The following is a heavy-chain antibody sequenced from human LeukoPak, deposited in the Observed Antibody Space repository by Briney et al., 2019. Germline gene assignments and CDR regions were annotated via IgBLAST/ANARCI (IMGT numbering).Heavy chain of an antibody. CDR1: GFTFSSYG. J-gene: IGHJ4*02. CDR2: ISYDGSNK. D-gene: IGHD3-22*01. CDR3: AKDIKEYYYDSSGFDY. Sequence: GGSLRLSCAASGFTFSSYGMHWVRQAPGKGLEWEAVISYDGSNKYYADSVKGRFTISRDNSKNTLYLQMDSLRAEDTAVYYCAKDIKEYYYDSSGFDYWGQGTLVTVSS. V-gene: IGHV3-30*18.